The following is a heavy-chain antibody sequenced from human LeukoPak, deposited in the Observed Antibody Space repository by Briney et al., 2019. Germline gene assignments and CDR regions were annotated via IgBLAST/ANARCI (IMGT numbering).Heavy chain of an antibody. CDR1: GFIFSSYA. V-gene: IGHV3-23*01. CDR2: VSGSGVNT. J-gene: IGHJ5*02. Sequence: PGGSLTLSGAASGFIFSSYAMTWVRQAPGKGPEWRSLVSGSGVNTYYADSVKGRFTISRENSKNKMYLHMNSLRADDTAVYYCAKDLRTYCSGGSCYLKWFDPSGQGTLVNVSS. D-gene: IGHD2-15*01. CDR3: AKDLRTYCSGGSCYLKWFDP.